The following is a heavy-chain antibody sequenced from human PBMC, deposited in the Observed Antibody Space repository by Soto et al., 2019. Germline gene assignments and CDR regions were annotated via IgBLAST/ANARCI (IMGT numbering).Heavy chain of an antibody. CDR2: MNPNSGDR. V-gene: IGHV1-8*02. Sequence: QVQLVQSGAEVKKPGASVKVSCKASGYTLTSYDINWVRQATGQRLEWMGWMNPNSGDRGYAQKFQGRVTMTGNTSMSTAEMELRSLISEVTAVYYGVQGCWLGVCGNFDEGLDVWGQGTTVTVSS. J-gene: IGHJ6*02. CDR1: GYTLTSYD. CDR3: VQGCWLGVCGNFDEGLDV. D-gene: IGHD3-9*01.